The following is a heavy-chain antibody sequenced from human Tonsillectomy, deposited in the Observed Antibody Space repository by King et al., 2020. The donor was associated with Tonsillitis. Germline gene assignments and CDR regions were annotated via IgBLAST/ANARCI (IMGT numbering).Heavy chain of an antibody. CDR1: TFTFSSYN. D-gene: IGHD6-19*01. CDR3: ARATRRPGIAGAPTQFDS. Sequence: VQLVESGGGLVKPGGSLRLSCAASTFTFSSYNMNWVRQGPGKGLEWVSSISSRGSYIFYADSVKGRFTISRDNAKNSLYLQMNTLRAEDTAVYYCARATRRPGIAGAPTQFDSWGQGTLGTVSA. J-gene: IGHJ4*02. V-gene: IGHV3-21*01. CDR2: ISSRGSYI.